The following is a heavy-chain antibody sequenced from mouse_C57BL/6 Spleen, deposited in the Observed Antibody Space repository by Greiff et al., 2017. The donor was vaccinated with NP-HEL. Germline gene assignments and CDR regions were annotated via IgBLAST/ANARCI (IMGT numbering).Heavy chain of an antibody. D-gene: IGHD2-12*01. V-gene: IGHV5-4*01. CDR2: ISDGGSYT. Sequence: DVHLVESGGDLVKPGGSLKLSCAASGFTFSSYAMSWVRQTPEKRLEWVATISDGGSYTYYPDNVKGRFTISRDNAKNNLYLQMSHLKSEDTAMYYCARDQAYYSDYFDYGGQGTTLTVSS. J-gene: IGHJ2*01. CDR1: GFTFSSYA. CDR3: ARDQAYYSDYFDY.